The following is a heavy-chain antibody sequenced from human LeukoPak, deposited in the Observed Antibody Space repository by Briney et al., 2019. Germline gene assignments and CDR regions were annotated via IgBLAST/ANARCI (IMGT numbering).Heavy chain of an antibody. CDR1: GYTFTSYD. CDR3: ARSIHSKTSFYYYMDV. D-gene: IGHD4-11*01. J-gene: IGHJ6*03. CDR2: MNPNRGNT. Sequence: ASVKVSCKASGYTFTSYDINWVRQATGQGLEWMGWMNPNRGNTGYAQKFQGRVTMTRNTSISTGYMELSSLRSEDTAVYYCARSIHSKTSFYYYMDVWGKGTTVTVSS. V-gene: IGHV1-8*01.